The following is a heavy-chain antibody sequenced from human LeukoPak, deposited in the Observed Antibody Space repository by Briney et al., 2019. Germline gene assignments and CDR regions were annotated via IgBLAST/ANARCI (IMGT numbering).Heavy chain of an antibody. J-gene: IGHJ4*02. CDR2: INHSGST. D-gene: IGHD3-10*01. CDR3: ARGGVTMVRGVIRNFDY. V-gene: IGHV4-34*01. Sequence: PSETLSLTCAVYGFSFSGYYWSWIRQPPGKGLEWIGEINHSGSTNYNPSLKSRVTISVDTSKNQVSLKLSSVTAADTAVYYCARGGVTMVRGVIRNFDYWGQGTLVTVSS. CDR1: GFSFSGYY.